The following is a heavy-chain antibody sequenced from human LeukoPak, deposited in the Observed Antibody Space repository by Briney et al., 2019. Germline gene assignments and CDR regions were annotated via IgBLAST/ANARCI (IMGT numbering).Heavy chain of an antibody. CDR2: INWNGGST. V-gene: IGHV3-20*04. J-gene: IGHJ4*02. Sequence: GGSLRLSCAASGFTFDDYGMSWVRQAPGKGLEWVSGINWNGGSTGYADSVKGRFTISRDNAKNSQYLQMNSLRAEDTALYYCARDRTYDYVWGSYRSPPYFDYWGQGTLVTVSS. D-gene: IGHD3-16*02. CDR3: ARDRTYDYVWGSYRSPPYFDY. CDR1: GFTFDDYG.